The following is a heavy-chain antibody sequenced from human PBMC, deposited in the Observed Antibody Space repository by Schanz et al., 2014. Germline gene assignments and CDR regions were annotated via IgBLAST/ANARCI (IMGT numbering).Heavy chain of an antibody. D-gene: IGHD3-22*01. V-gene: IGHV3-74*01. CDR3: VRDERISSGVWFDP. J-gene: IGHJ5*02. Sequence: VRLVESGGGVVQPGGSLRLSCAASGFTFRNNWMHWFRQGPGKGLSWVSRIDGEGTDTRYADSVKGRFTISRDNARNMVFLQMSSLRADDTAVYYCVRDERISSGVWFDPWGQGTLVTVSS. CDR2: IDGEGTDT. CDR1: GFTFRNNW.